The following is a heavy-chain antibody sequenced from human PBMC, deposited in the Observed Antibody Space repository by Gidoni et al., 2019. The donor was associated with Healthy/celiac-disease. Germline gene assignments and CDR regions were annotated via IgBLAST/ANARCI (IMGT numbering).Heavy chain of an antibody. J-gene: IGHJ4*02. V-gene: IGHV4-39*01. CDR1: GGSISSSRYY. CDR3: ARHFRAVVTPFDY. CDR2: IYYSGST. Sequence: QLQLQESGPGLVKPSATLSLTCTVSGGSISSSRYYWGRLRQPPGKGLEWIGGIYYSGSTYYNPSLKSRVTISVDTSKNQFSLKLSAVTAADTAVYYCARHFRAVVTPFDYWGQGTLVTVSS. D-gene: IGHD2-21*02.